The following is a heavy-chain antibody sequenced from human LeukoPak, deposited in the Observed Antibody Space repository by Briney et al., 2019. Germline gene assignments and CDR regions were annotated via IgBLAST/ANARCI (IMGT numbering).Heavy chain of an antibody. CDR3: TRNPGMDV. Sequence: GGSLRLSCAASGFTYSTYWMHWVRQAPGKGLVWVSRINGDGSSSTYADSVKGRFTISRDNAKNTLYLQMNSLRTEDTAVYYCTRNPGMDVWGQGTTVTVSS. V-gene: IGHV3-74*01. CDR1: GFTYSTYW. J-gene: IGHJ6*02. CDR2: INGDGSSS.